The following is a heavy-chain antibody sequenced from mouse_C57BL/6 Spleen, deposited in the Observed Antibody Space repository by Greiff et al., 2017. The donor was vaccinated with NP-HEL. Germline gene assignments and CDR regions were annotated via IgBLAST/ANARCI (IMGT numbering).Heavy chain of an antibody. CDR2: IYPRSGNT. J-gene: IGHJ2*01. V-gene: IGHV1-81*01. D-gene: IGHD3-2*02. Sequence: VKLQESGAELARPGASVKLSCKASGYTFTSYGISWVKQRTGQGLEWIGEIYPRSGNTYYNEKFKGKATLTADKSSSTAYMELRSLTSEDSAVYFCARGAQATDFDYWGQGTTLTVSS. CDR1: GYTFTSYG. CDR3: ARGAQATDFDY.